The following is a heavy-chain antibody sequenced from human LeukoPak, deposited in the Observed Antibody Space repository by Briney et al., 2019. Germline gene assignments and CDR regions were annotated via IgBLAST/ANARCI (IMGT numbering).Heavy chain of an antibody. V-gene: IGHV1-2*02. J-gene: IGHJ4*02. CDR1: GYTFTGYY. D-gene: IGHD4-17*01. CDR2: INPNSGGT. Sequence: GASVKVSCKASGYTFTGYYMHWVRQAPGQGLEWMGWINPNSGGTNYAQKFQGRVTITRNTSISTAYMELSSLRSEDTAVYYCARVRGLLLFDYWGQGTLVTVSS. CDR3: ARVRGLLLFDY.